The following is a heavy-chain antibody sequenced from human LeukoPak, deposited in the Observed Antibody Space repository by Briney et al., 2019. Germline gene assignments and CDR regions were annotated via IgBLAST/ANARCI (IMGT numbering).Heavy chain of an antibody. CDR3: ARMWYYDSSGYRPLDY. CDR1: GGSMIDYY. Sequence: PSETLSLTCTVSGGSMIDYYWSWIRQPPGKGLEWIGYIFHSGRTNYNPSLKSRVTISVDTSKNQFSLKLSSVTAADTAVYYCARMWYYDSSGYRPLDYWGQGTLVTVSS. CDR2: IFHSGRT. J-gene: IGHJ4*02. D-gene: IGHD3-22*01. V-gene: IGHV4-59*08.